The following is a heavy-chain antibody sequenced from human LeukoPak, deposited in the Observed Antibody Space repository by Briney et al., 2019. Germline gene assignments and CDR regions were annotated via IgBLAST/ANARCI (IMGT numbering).Heavy chain of an antibody. CDR3: ARYRGNSDGGFDP. CDR1: GGSISSYY. V-gene: IGHV4-59*01. CDR2: IYNSGGT. Sequence: SETLSLTCTVSGGSISSYYWSWIRQPPGKGLEWIGNIYNSGGTNYNPSLKSRVTTSVDTSKNQFSLKLTSVTAADTAVYYCARYRGNSDGGFDPWGQGTLVTVSS. D-gene: IGHD4-23*01. J-gene: IGHJ5*02.